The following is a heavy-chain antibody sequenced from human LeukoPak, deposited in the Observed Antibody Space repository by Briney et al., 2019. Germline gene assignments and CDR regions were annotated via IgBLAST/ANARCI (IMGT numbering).Heavy chain of an antibody. CDR3: ARRGSSTWYGGGFDY. Sequence: SGGSLRLSCAASGFTSSSYGMHWVRQAPGKGLGWVAVIWYDGSNKYYADSVKGRFTISRDNSKNTLYLQMNSLRAEDTAVYYCARRGSSTWYGGGFDYWGQGTLVTVSS. D-gene: IGHD6-13*01. J-gene: IGHJ4*02. V-gene: IGHV3-33*01. CDR2: IWYDGSNK. CDR1: GFTSSSYG.